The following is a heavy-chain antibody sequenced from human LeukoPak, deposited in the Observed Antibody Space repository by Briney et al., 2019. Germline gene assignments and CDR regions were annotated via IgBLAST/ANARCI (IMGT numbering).Heavy chain of an antibody. CDR1: GFTFSSYA. Sequence: GGSLRLSCAASGFTFSSYAMCWVRQAPGKGLQWVSSITSSGDNTYYADFVNGRFTISRDNTKNTLHLQVNSLRAEDTAVYYCVRGSRGNYDTWGQGTLVTVSS. CDR2: ITSSGDNT. V-gene: IGHV3-23*01. D-gene: IGHD3-22*01. J-gene: IGHJ5*02. CDR3: VRGSRGNYDT.